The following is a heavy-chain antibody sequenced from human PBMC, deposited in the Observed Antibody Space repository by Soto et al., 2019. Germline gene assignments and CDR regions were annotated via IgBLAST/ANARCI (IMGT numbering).Heavy chain of an antibody. CDR1: GGSISSYY. V-gene: IGHV4-59*01. CDR3: GGGALRFLEPDYYYYYMDV. CDR2: IYYSGST. D-gene: IGHD3-3*01. Sequence: QVQLQESGPGLVKPSETLSLTCTVSGGSISSYYWSWIRQPPGKGLEWIGYIYYSGSTNYNPSLKSRVTISVDTSKNQFSLKLGSVTAADTAVYYCGGGALRFLEPDYYYYYMDVWGKGTTVTVSS. J-gene: IGHJ6*03.